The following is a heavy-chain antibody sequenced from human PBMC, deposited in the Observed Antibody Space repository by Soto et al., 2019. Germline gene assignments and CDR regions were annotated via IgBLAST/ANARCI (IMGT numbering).Heavy chain of an antibody. V-gene: IGHV4-30-4*01. J-gene: IGHJ3*02. CDR1: VGSIISGYYY. Sequence: SSTXSLTCTVSVGSIISGYYYLSWIRQPPGKVLEWIGYIYYSGITYYNPSLKSRVTISVDTSKNQFSLKLSSVTAADTAVYYCDRVDYGWYDFDIWGQGTMV. CDR2: IYYSGIT. CDR3: DRVDYGWYDFDI. D-gene: IGHD4-17*01.